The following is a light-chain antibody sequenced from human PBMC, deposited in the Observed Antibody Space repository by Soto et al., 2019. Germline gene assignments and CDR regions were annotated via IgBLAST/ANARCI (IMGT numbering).Light chain of an antibody. CDR3: CSYAGSTTPVV. CDR2: EGS. J-gene: IGLJ2*01. CDR1: SSDVGSYNL. V-gene: IGLV2-23*01. Sequence: QSVLTQPASVSGSPGQSITISCTGTSSDVGSYNLVSWYQQHPDKAPKLMIYEGSKRPSGVSSRFSGSKSGNTASLTISGLQAEDEADYYCCSYAGSTTPVVFGGGTKLTVL.